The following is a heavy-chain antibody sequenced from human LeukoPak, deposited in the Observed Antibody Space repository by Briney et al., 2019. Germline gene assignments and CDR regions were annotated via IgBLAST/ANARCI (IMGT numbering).Heavy chain of an antibody. D-gene: IGHD1-26*01. CDR2: MYTSGST. CDR1: GGSISSGSYY. Sequence: PSETLSLTCTVSGGSISSGSYYWSWIRQPAGKGLEWIGRMYTSGSTNYNPSLKSRVTISVDTSKNQFSLKLSSVTAADTAVYYCGRGGRGWEEFDYWGQGTLVTVSS. V-gene: IGHV4-61*02. J-gene: IGHJ4*02. CDR3: GRGGRGWEEFDY.